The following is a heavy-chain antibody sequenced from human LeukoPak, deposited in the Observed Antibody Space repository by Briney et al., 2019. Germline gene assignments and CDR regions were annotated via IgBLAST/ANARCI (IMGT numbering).Heavy chain of an antibody. Sequence: PGGSLRLSCAASGFTFSSYSMNWVRQAPGKGLEWVSSISSSSSYIYYADSVKGRFTISRDNAKNSLYLQMNSLRAEDTAVYYCARDMAAYYGSGSYSYWGQGTLVTVSS. V-gene: IGHV3-21*01. D-gene: IGHD3-10*01. CDR3: ARDMAAYYGSGSYSY. J-gene: IGHJ4*02. CDR2: ISSSSSYI. CDR1: GFTFSSYS.